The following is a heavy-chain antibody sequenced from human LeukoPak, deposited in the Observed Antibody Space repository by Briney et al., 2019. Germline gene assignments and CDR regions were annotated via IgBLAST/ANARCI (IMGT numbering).Heavy chain of an antibody. D-gene: IGHD1-1*01. CDR1: GFTFSSYS. CDR3: ARDPQQYNWNDAELSAYGMDV. Sequence: GGSLRLSCAASGFTFSSYSMNWVRQAPGKGLEWVSSISSSSSYIYYADSVKGRFTISRDNAKNSLYLQMNSLRAEDTAVYYCARDPQQYNWNDAELSAYGMDVWGQGTTVTVSS. CDR2: ISSSSSYI. V-gene: IGHV3-21*01. J-gene: IGHJ6*02.